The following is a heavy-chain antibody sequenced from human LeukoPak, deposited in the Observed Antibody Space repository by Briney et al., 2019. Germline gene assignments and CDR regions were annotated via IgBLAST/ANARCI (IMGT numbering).Heavy chain of an antibody. CDR2: INHSGST. CDR1: GGSFSGYY. Sequence: SETLSLTCAVYGGSFSGYYWSWIRQPPGKGLEWIGEINHSGSTNYNPSLKSRVTISVDTSKNQFSLKLCSVTAADTAVYYCARGLQWLVKYYFDYWGQGTLVTVSS. CDR3: ARGLQWLVKYYFDY. D-gene: IGHD6-19*01. V-gene: IGHV4-34*01. J-gene: IGHJ4*02.